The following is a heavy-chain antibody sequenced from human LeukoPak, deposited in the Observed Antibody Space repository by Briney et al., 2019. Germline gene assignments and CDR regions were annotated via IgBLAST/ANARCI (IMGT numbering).Heavy chain of an antibody. CDR1: VFTFNTYA. Sequence: GGSLRLSCAASVFTFNTYAMHWVRQAPGKGLEWVAFIQDDGTNKYYADSVKGRFTVSRDNSKNTLYLQMNSLRAEDTAVYYCARDANYHDSSRYFDAFDIWGQGTMVAVSS. CDR2: IQDDGTNK. D-gene: IGHD3-22*01. CDR3: ARDANYHDSSRYFDAFDI. V-gene: IGHV3-30*02. J-gene: IGHJ3*02.